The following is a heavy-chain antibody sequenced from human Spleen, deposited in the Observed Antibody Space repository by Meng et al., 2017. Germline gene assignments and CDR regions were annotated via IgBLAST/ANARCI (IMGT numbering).Heavy chain of an antibody. CDR1: GFTFDDYA. Sequence: GGSLRLSCAASGFTFDDYAMHWVRQAPGKGLEWVSGISWNSGSIGYADSVKGRFTISRDNAKNSLYLQMNSLRAEDTALYYCAKGVNVDATYWYFDLWGRGTLVTVSS. J-gene: IGHJ2*01. CDR2: ISWNSGSI. V-gene: IGHV3-9*01. D-gene: IGHD2-15*01. CDR3: AKGVNVDATYWYFDL.